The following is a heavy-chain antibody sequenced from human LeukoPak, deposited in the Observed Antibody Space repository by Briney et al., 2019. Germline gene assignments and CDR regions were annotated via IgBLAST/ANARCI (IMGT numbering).Heavy chain of an antibody. J-gene: IGHJ3*02. D-gene: IGHD6-13*01. CDR2: ISSSGSTI. Sequence: GGSLRLSCAASGFTFSSYEMNWVRQAPGKGLEWVSYISSSGSTIYYADSVKGRFTISRDNAKNSLYLQMNSLRAEDTAVYYCAREGRTAAGDDAFDIWGQGTTVTVSS. CDR3: AREGRTAAGDDAFDI. CDR1: GFTFSSYE. V-gene: IGHV3-48*03.